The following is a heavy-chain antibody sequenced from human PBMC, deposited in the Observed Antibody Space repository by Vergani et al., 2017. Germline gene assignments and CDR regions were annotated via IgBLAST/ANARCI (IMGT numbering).Heavy chain of an antibody. CDR2: ISGSGGST. CDR1: GFTFSSYA. Sequence: EVQLLESGGGLVQPGGSLRLSCAASGFTFSSYAMSWVRQAPGKGLEWVSAISGSGGSTYYADSVKGRFTISRDNSKNTLYLQMNSLRAEDTAVYYCAKVMDYYGSGTRRGAFDIWGQGTMVTVSS. V-gene: IGHV3-23*01. D-gene: IGHD3-10*01. CDR3: AKVMDYYGSGTRRGAFDI. J-gene: IGHJ3*02.